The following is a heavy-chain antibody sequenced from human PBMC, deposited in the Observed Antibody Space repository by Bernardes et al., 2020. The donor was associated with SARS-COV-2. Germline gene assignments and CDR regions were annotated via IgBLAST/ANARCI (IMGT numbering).Heavy chain of an antibody. CDR3: ARVAAVAGAWFDP. Sequence: GGSLRLSCAASGFTVSSNYMSWVRQAPGKGLEWVSVIYSGGSTYYADSVKGRFTISRDNSKNTLYLQMNSLRAEDTAVYYCARVAAVAGAWFDPWGQGTLVTVSS. CDR2: IYSGGST. D-gene: IGHD6-19*01. V-gene: IGHV3-53*01. CDR1: GFTVSSNY. J-gene: IGHJ5*02.